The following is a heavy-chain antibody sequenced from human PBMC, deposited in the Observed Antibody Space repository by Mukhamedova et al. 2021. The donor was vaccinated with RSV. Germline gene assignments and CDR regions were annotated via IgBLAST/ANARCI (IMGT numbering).Heavy chain of an antibody. CDR3: ASGPAGTIVRGVTHP. D-gene: IGHD3-10*01. Sequence: VKGRFTLSRDNAKNSLYLHMNSLRAEDTVVYYCASGPAGTIVRGVTHPWGQGTLVTVSS. V-gene: IGHV3-11*06. J-gene: IGHJ5*02.